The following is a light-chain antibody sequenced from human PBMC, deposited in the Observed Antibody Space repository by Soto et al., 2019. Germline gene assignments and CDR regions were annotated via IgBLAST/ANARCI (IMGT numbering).Light chain of an antibody. CDR1: QSVSNY. CDR2: DAS. CDR3: QQRSNGPPT. J-gene: IGKJ4*01. V-gene: IGKV3-11*01. Sequence: EIVLTQSPATLSLSPGERATLSCRASQSVSNYLAWYQQKPGQAPRLLMYDASNRATGIPARFSGSGSGTDFTLPSSCLAPEYSAVYYCQQRSNGPPTFGGWTKCEI.